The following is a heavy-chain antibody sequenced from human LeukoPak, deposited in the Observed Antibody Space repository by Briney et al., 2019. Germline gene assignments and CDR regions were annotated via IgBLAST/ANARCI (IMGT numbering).Heavy chain of an antibody. D-gene: IGHD3-10*01. CDR3: AKGRYPGSGSYLNSDDY. V-gene: IGHV3-23*01. Sequence: GGSLRLSCAASGFTFNNYVMSWVRQAQGKGLEWVTLISGSGDRTYYADSVKGRFTISRDNAKNTLYLQMNGLRAEDTAVYSCAKGRYPGSGSYLNSDDYWGQGTLVTVSS. J-gene: IGHJ4*02. CDR1: GFTFNNYV. CDR2: ISGSGDRT.